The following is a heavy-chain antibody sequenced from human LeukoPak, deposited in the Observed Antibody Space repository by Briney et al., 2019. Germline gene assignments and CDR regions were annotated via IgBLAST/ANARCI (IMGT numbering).Heavy chain of an antibody. CDR2: ISAYNGNT. CDR3: ARETYYDILTGYADFDY. J-gene: IGHJ4*02. Sequence: RASVKVSCKASGYTFTSYGISWVRQAPGQGLEWMGWISAYNGNTNYAQKLQGRVTMTTDTSTSTAYMELRSLRSEDTAVYYCARETYYDILTGYADFDYWGQGTLVTVSS. V-gene: IGHV1-18*01. D-gene: IGHD3-9*01. CDR1: GYTFTSYG.